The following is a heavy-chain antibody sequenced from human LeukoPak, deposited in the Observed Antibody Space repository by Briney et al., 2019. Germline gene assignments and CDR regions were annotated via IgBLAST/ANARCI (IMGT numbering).Heavy chain of an antibody. CDR1: GFTFDDYT. CDR3: AKDKVLAAYYFDY. J-gene: IGHJ4*02. Sequence: PGGSLRLSCAASGFTFDDYTMHWVRQAPGEGLEWVSLISWDGGITYYADSVKGRFTISRDNSKNTLYLQMNSLRAEDTAVYYCAKDKVLAAYYFDYWGQGTLVTVSS. V-gene: IGHV3-43*01. D-gene: IGHD6-25*01. CDR2: ISWDGGIT.